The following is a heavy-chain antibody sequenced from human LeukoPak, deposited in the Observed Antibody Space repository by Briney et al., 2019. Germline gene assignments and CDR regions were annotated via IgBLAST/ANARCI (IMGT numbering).Heavy chain of an antibody. CDR2: IYYSGST. V-gene: IGHV4-59*01. CDR3: ARGGGYLYHFDY. D-gene: IGHD5-12*01. J-gene: IGHJ4*02. Sequence: SETLSLTCTVSGGSISSYYWSWIRQPPGKGLEWIGYIYYSGSTNYNPSLKSRVTISVDTSKNQFSLKLSSVTAADTAVYYCARGGGYLYHFDYWGQGTLVTVSS. CDR1: GGSISSYY.